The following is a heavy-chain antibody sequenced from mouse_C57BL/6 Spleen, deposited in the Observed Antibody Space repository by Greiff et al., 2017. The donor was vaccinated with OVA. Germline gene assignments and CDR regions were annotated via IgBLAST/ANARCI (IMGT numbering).Heavy chain of an antibody. V-gene: IGHV1-15*01. D-gene: IGHD1-1*01. CDR1: GYTFTDYE. CDR3: TRGAYGAY. Sequence: VQLQQSGAELVRPGASVTLSCKASGYTFTDYEMHWVKQTPVHGLEWIGAIDPETGGTAYNQKFKGKAILTADKSSSTAYMELRSLTSEDSAVYYCTRGAYGAYWGQGTLVTVSA. CDR2: IDPETGGT. J-gene: IGHJ3*01.